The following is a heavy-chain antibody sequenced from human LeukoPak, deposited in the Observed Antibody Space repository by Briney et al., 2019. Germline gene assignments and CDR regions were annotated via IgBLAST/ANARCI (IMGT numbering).Heavy chain of an antibody. J-gene: IGHJ4*02. D-gene: IGHD5-18*01. CDR3: ARGTYSYGSNRPTFDY. CDR2: ISYDGSNK. CDR1: GFTFSSYG. Sequence: GRSLRLSCAASGFTFSSYGMHWVRQAPGKGLEWVAVISYDGSNKYYADSVKGRFTISRDNSKNTLYLQMNSLRAEDTAVYYCARGTYSYGSNRPTFDYWGQGTLVTVSS. V-gene: IGHV3-30*03.